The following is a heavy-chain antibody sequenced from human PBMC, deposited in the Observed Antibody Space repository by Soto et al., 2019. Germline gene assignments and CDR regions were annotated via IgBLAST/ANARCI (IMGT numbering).Heavy chain of an antibody. CDR2: IIPLFGTT. D-gene: IGHD3-10*01. CDR3: AAELGFGKLSVV. J-gene: IGHJ6*02. Sequence: QVQVVQSGDEVRRPGSSVKVSCKASGDTFKNCVISWVRQAPGQGLEWMGGIIPLFGTTDFAQRFQGRLTITTDESTTTAYMELSRLRSEDTATYYCAAELGFGKLSVVWGQGTTVIVSS. V-gene: IGHV1-69*01. CDR1: GDTFKNCV.